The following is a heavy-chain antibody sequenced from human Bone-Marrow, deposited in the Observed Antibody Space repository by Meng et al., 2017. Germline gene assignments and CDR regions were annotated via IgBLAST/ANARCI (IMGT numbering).Heavy chain of an antibody. CDR3: AKECVWFNTRWIAAFDI. Sequence: GESLKIPCAASGFTFSSYAMTWVRQAPGKGLEWVSGISGSGGSTYYADPVKGRFTITRDKSKNTPYLQKKSQRAEDTAGYDCAKECVWFNTRWIAAFDIWGQGTMVTVSS. V-gene: IGHV3-23*01. CDR1: GFTFSSYA. D-gene: IGHD3-10*01. J-gene: IGHJ3*02. CDR2: ISGSGGST.